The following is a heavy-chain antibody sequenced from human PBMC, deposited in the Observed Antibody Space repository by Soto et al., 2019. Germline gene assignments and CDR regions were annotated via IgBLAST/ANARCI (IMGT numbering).Heavy chain of an antibody. CDR1: GGGNLRDYR. V-gene: IGHV1-69*01. Sequence: QVQLVQSGAEVKEPGSSVKVSCKASGGGNLRDYRTTWVRRAPGQGLEWIGGIIPKLGSANYAQNCQGRVTITADESTNTVYMERRSLRSDDTAVYYCARGGDGSNYGAVYWGQGTPVTVSS. D-gene: IGHD5-12*01. J-gene: IGHJ4*02. CDR2: IIPKLGSA. CDR3: ARGGDGSNYGAVY.